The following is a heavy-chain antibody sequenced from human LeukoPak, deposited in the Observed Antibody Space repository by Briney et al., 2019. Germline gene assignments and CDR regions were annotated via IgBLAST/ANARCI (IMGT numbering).Heavy chain of an antibody. CDR2: INPNSGDT. Sequence: ASVKVSCKASGYTFTGYYMHWVRQAPGQGLEWMGRINPNSGDTNYAQKFQGRVTMTRDTSISTAYMELSRLRSDDTAVYYCARVLAYGGHPFDYWGQGTLVTVSS. V-gene: IGHV1-2*06. CDR1: GYTFTGYY. CDR3: ARVLAYGGHPFDY. D-gene: IGHD4/OR15-4a*01. J-gene: IGHJ4*02.